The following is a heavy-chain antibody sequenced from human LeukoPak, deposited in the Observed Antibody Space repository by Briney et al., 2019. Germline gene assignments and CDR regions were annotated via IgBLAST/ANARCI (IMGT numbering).Heavy chain of an antibody. CDR2: INHSGST. D-gene: IGHD6-13*01. CDR3: ARGAYDVWQQLSHWGYYYYYGMDV. V-gene: IGHV4-34*01. Sequence: SETLSLTCAVYGGSFSGYYWSWIRQPPGKGLEWIGEINHSGSTNYNPSLKSRVTISVDTSKNQFSLKLSSVTAADTAVYYCARGAYDVWQQLSHWGYYYYYGMDVWGQGTTATVSS. J-gene: IGHJ6*02. CDR1: GGSFSGYY.